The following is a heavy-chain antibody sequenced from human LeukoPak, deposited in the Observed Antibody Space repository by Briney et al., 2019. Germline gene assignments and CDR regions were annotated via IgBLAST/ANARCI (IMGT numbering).Heavy chain of an antibody. J-gene: IGHJ4*02. CDR1: GFTFSTYA. V-gene: IGHV3-30*04. CDR3: ARAVWVIIGGDY. CDR2: ISYDGSSK. D-gene: IGHD3-3*01. Sequence: PGRSLRLSCAASGFTFSTYAMHWVRQAPGKGLEWVAVISYDGSSKYYADSVKGRFTISRDNAKNSLYLQMNSLRSEDTAVYYCARAVWVIIGGDYWGQGTLVTVSS.